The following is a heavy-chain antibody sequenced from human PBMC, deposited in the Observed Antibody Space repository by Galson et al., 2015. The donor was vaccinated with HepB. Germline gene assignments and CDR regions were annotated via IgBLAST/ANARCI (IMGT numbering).Heavy chain of an antibody. J-gene: IGHJ3*02. CDR3: ARVLGIVGATSGDAFDI. CDR2: ISSSSSYI. Sequence: SLRLSCAASGFTFSSYSMNWVRQAPGKGLEWVSSISSSSSYIYYADSVKGRFTISRDNAKNSLYLQMNSLRAEDTAVYYCARVLGIVGATSGDAFDIWGQGTMVTVSS. CDR1: GFTFSSYS. V-gene: IGHV3-21*01. D-gene: IGHD1-26*01.